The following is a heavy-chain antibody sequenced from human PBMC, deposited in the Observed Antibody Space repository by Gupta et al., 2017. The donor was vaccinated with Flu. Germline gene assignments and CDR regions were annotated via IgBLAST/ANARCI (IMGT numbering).Heavy chain of an antibody. CDR2: IIPICGTA. CDR3: ARDGSSGYGDYYYYMDV. V-gene: IGHV1-69*15. CDR1: A. Sequence: AMSGVRQAPGQGLEWRGRIIPICGTANYAQKFQGRVAITADESTSTAYMELRSLRFEDTAVYYCARDGSSGYGDYYYYMDVWGKGTTVTVSS. J-gene: IGHJ6*03. D-gene: IGHD3-22*01.